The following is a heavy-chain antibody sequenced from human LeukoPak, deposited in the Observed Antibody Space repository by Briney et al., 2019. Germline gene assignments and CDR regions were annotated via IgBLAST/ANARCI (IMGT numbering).Heavy chain of an antibody. CDR1: GFTFSSYA. CDR3: ARDQYYDSSGHDY. Sequence: GASLRLSCAASGFTFSSYAMSWVRQAPAKGLEWVSAISGSGGSTYYADSVKGRFTISRDNSKNTLYLQMNSLRAEDTAVYYCARDQYYDSSGHDYWGQGTLVTVSS. D-gene: IGHD3-22*01. V-gene: IGHV3-23*01. J-gene: IGHJ4*02. CDR2: ISGSGGST.